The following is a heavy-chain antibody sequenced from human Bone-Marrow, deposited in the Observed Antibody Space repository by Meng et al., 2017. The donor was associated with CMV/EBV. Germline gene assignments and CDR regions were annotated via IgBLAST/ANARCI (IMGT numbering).Heavy chain of an antibody. CDR1: GFTFSSYA. D-gene: IGHD3-3*01. CDR3: ARDGETTIFGVVITPYYGMDV. CDR2: ISHDGSNE. Sequence: GGSLRLSCAASGFTFSSYAMHWVRQAPGRGLEWVAFISHDGSNEYLAVSVKGRFTISRDNCKNTLFLQMNSLRAEDTAVYYCARDGETTIFGVVITPYYGMDVWGQGTTVTVSS. V-gene: IGHV3-30*04. J-gene: IGHJ6*02.